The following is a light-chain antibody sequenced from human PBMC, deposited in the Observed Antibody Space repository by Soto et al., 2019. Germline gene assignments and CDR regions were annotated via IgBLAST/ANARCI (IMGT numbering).Light chain of an antibody. Sequence: QSVLTQPPSVSGAPGQRVTISCTGSSSNIGANYDVHWYQQRPGTAPKLLIFANSNRPSGVPDRFSGSKSGTSASLVITGLQAEDEGDYYCQSYDSSLSGFVVFGGGTKLTVL. CDR3: QSYDSSLSGFVV. V-gene: IGLV1-40*01. CDR2: ANS. CDR1: SSNIGANYD. J-gene: IGLJ2*01.